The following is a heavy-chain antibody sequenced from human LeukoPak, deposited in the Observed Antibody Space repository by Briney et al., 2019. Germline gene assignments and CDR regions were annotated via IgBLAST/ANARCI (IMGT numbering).Heavy chain of an antibody. D-gene: IGHD4-17*01. Sequence: QSGRSLRLSYAASGFTFSSYGMHWVRQAPGMGLEWVSYIGGTHSNIYYADSVKGRFTISRDDAKNSLYLQMSSLRDEDTAVYYCARDRDYAFDSWGQGTLVTVSS. J-gene: IGHJ4*02. V-gene: IGHV3-48*02. CDR1: GFTFSSYG. CDR3: ARDRDYAFDS. CDR2: IGGTHSNI.